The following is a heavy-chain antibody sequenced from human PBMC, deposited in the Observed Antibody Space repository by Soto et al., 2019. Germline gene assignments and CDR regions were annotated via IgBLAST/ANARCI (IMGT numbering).Heavy chain of an antibody. Sequence: SETLSLTCTVSGCSISSYYWSWIRQPPGKGLEWIGYIYYSGSTNYNPSLKSRVTISVDTSKNQFSLKLSSVTAADTAVDYCGRSNSSYVFAWSAPWGQEPRAPVPP. J-gene: IGHJ5*02. V-gene: IGHV4-59*01. CDR2: IYYSGST. CDR1: GCSISSYY. D-gene: IGHD6-6*01. CDR3: GRSNSSYVFAWSAP.